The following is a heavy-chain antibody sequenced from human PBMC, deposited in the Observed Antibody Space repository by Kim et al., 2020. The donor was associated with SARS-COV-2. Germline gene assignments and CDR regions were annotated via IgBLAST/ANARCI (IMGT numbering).Heavy chain of an antibody. CDR1: GGSISSYY. CDR3: ARDDPLTRGYSYDPRYYYYGGR. J-gene: IGHJ6*02. CDR2: IYYSGST. V-gene: IGHV4-59*13. D-gene: IGHD5-18*01. Sequence: SETLSLTCTVSGGSISSYYCSWIRQPPGKGLEWIGYIYYSGSTNYNPSLKSRVTISVDTSKNQFSLKLSSVTAADTAVYYCARDDPLTRGYSYDPRYYYYGGRLGPRYHGHRLL.